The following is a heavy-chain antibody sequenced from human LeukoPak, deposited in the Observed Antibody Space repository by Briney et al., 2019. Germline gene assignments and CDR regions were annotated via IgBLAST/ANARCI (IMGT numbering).Heavy chain of an antibody. Sequence: ASVKVSCKASGYTFTGYYMHWVRQAPGQGLEWMGWINPNSGGTNYAQKFQGRVTITADESTSTAYMELSSLRSEDTAVYYCTKGGLKVDHWYYYYMDDWGKGTTVTISS. CDR3: TKGGLKVDHWYYYYMDD. CDR1: GYTFTGYY. J-gene: IGHJ6*03. V-gene: IGHV1-2*02. CDR2: INPNSGGT.